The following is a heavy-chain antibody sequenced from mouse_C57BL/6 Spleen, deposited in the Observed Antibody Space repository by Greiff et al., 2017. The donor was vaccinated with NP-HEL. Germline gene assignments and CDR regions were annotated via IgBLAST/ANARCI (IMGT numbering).Heavy chain of an antibody. V-gene: IGHV1-53*01. CDR2: INPRNGGT. J-gene: IGHJ3*01. CDR3: ARSGGNDGPLGFAY. D-gene: IGHD2-3*01. CDR1: GYTFTSYW. Sequence: SGTELVKPGASVKLSCKASGYTFTSYWMHWVKQRPGQGLEWIGNINPRNGGTNYNEKFKSKATLTVDKSSSTAYMQLSSLTSEDSAVYYCARSGGNDGPLGFAYWGQGTLVTVSA.